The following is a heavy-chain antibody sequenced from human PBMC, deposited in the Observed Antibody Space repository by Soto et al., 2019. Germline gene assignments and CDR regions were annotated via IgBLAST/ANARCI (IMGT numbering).Heavy chain of an antibody. CDR3: ARDLNLCYYFDY. V-gene: IGHV4-31*03. D-gene: IGHD2-15*01. Sequence: SETLSLTCTVSGGSVSSGGYYWSWIRHHPGKGLEWIGYIYYSGSTYYNPSLKSRVTISVDTSKNQFSLKLSSVTAADTAVYYCARDLNLCYYFDYWGQGTLVTAPQ. J-gene: IGHJ4*02. CDR1: GGSVSSGGYY. CDR2: IYYSGST.